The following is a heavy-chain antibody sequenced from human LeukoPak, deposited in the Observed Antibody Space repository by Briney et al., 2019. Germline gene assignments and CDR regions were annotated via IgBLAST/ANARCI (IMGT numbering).Heavy chain of an antibody. D-gene: IGHD1-14*01. CDR2: ISSNGGST. Sequence: PGGSLRLSCAASGFTFSSYAMHWVRQAPGKGLEYVSAISSNGGSTYYANSVKGRFTISRDNSKNTLYLQMGSLRAEDMAVYYCARAPKPVRYWYFDLWGRGTLVTVSS. J-gene: IGHJ2*01. V-gene: IGHV3-64*01. CDR3: ARAPKPVRYWYFDL. CDR1: GFTFSSYA.